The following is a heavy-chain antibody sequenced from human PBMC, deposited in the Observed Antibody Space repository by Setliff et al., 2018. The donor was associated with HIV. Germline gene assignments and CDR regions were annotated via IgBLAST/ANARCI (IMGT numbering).Heavy chain of an antibody. CDR1: GYTFTGNY. J-gene: IGHJ1*01. CDR2: INPNNGGT. V-gene: IGHV1-2*02. CDR3: SIDVIGQIIKCFQH. D-gene: IGHD2-21*01. Sequence: ASVKVSCKASGYTFTGNYMHWVRQAPGQGLEWMGWINPNNGGTNYAQKFQGRVTMTRDTSSSTAYMELGRLRSDDTAVYYCSIDVIGQIIKCFQHWGQGTLVTVSS.